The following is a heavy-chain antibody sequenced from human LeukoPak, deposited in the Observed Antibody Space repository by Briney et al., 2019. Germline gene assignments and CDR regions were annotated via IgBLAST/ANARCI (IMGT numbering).Heavy chain of an antibody. CDR2: IKEDGSEI. J-gene: IGHJ4*02. Sequence: GSLRLPCAASAFTFSNYWMSWVRQAPGKGLEWVANIKEDGSEINYVDSVKGRFTISRDNAKNSLYLQMNSLRVDDTAVNYCARDRGYSTFDYWGQGTLVTVSS. V-gene: IGHV3-7*01. D-gene: IGHD4-23*01. CDR1: AFTFSNYW. CDR3: ARDRGYSTFDY.